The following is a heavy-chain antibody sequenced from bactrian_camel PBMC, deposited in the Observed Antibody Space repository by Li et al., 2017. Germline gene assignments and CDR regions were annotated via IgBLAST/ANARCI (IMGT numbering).Heavy chain of an antibody. CDR1: GYTYSSYC. Sequence: LVESGGGSVQAGGSLRLSCGASGYTYSSYCMGWFRQAPGKEREGVATIDTDGADTYTDSVKGRFTISRDNAKNTLYLQMNSLKPEDTAIYFCARHHERGRGSCSLDDYDFGYWGGGTQVTVS. J-gene: IGHJ6*01. CDR2: IDTDGADT. D-gene: IGHD3*01. V-gene: IGHV3S6*01. CDR3: ARHHERGRGSCSLDDYDFGY.